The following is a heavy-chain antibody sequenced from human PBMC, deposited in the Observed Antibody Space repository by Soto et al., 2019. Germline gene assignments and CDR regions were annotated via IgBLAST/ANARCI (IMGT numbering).Heavy chain of an antibody. CDR1: GDSINNKNW. V-gene: IGHV4-4*02. CDR2: IYHTGRS. Sequence: SETLSLTCSVSGDSINNKNWWTWLRQPPGKRLEWIGDIYHTGRSSYNPSLTSRVTMSVDKSKNQFSLKVSPVTAADTAMYYCERLGGYCSGTSCHGYYAMDVWGQGTTVT. D-gene: IGHD2-2*01. CDR3: ERLGGYCSGTSCHGYYAMDV. J-gene: IGHJ6*02.